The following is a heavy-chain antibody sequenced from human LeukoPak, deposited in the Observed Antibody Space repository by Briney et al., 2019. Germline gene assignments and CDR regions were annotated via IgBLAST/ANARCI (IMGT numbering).Heavy chain of an antibody. V-gene: IGHV3-48*01. CDR3: ARDWGFTKDY. CDR1: GFTFSSYS. CDR2: ISSSSSTI. J-gene: IGHJ4*02. D-gene: IGHD7-27*01. Sequence: GGSLRLSCAASGFTFSSYSMNWVRQAPGKGLEWVSYISSSSSTIYYADSVKGRFTISRDNAKNSLYLQMNSLRAEDTAVYYCARDWGFTKDYWGQGTLVTVSS.